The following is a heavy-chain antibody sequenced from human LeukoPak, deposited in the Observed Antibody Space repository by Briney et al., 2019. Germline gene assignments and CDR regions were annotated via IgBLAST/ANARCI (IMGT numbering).Heavy chain of an antibody. CDR1: GFTFHDYA. V-gene: IGHV3-9*01. D-gene: IGHD3-10*01. Sequence: GRSLRLSCVASGFTFHDYAMHWVRQAPGKGLKWASSISWNSDRIAYADSVKGRLTISRDNAKNSLYLQMNSLSSEDTAFYYCARGASVREIDFWGQGTLVTVSS. CDR3: ARGASVREIDF. J-gene: IGHJ4*02. CDR2: ISWNSDRI.